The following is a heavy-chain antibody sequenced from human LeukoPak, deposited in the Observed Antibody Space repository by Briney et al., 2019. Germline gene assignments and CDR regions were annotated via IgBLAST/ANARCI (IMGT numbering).Heavy chain of an antibody. D-gene: IGHD6-19*01. CDR2: ISTYNGNT. J-gene: IGHJ3*02. Sequence: ASVKVSCKASGYTFTGYYMHWVRQAPGQGLEWMGWISTYNGNTNYGQEVQGRVTMTIDTSTTTVYMEMRSLRSDDTGVYYCARGRSAGSDAFDMWGQGTMVIVSS. V-gene: IGHV1-18*04. CDR3: ARGRSAGSDAFDM. CDR1: GYTFTGYY.